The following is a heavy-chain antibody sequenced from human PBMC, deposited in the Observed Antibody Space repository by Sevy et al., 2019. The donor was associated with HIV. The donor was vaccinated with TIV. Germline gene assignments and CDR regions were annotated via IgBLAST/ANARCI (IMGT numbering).Heavy chain of an antibody. CDR3: ARDPDWGIPHYYMDV. CDR2: VNPNGGGR. Sequence: ASVKVSCKASGYTFSDYYIHWVRRAPGGGLEWMGWVNPNGGGRDYAQKFQGRVTMTWDTSIGTAYMELRGLTSDDTAMYYCARDPDWGIPHYYMDVWGKGTTVTVSS. V-gene: IGHV1-2*02. CDR1: GYTFSDYY. J-gene: IGHJ6*03. D-gene: IGHD3-16*01.